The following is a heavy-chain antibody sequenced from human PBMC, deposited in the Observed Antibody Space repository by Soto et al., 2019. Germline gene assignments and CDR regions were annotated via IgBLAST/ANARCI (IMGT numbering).Heavy chain of an antibody. CDR1: GGSISRGGYY. Sequence: QVQLQESGPGLVKPSQTLSLTCTVSGGSISRGGYYWSWIRQHPGKGLEWIGYIYYSGGTYYNQSLKSRVTIAVDTSENQFSLRLSSVTAADTAVYYCARKDSGYADYMDVWGKGNTVTVSS. D-gene: IGHD5-12*01. J-gene: IGHJ6*03. V-gene: IGHV4-31*03. CDR2: IYYSGGT. CDR3: ARKDSGYADYMDV.